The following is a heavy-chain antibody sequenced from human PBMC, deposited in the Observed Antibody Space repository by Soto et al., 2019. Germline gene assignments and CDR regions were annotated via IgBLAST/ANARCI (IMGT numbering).Heavy chain of an antibody. CDR3: ARGVLRFLSDAFDI. J-gene: IGHJ3*02. Sequence: SETLSLTCAVYGGSFSGYYWSWIRQPPGKGLEWIGEINHSGSTNYNPSLKSRVTISVDTSKNQFSLKLSSVTAADTAVYYCARGVLRFLSDAFDIWGQGTMVTVSS. V-gene: IGHV4-34*01. D-gene: IGHD3-3*01. CDR2: INHSGST. CDR1: GGSFSGYY.